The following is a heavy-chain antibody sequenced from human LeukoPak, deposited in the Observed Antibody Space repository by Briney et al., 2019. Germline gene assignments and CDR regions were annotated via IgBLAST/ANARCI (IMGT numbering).Heavy chain of an antibody. J-gene: IGHJ4*02. D-gene: IGHD2-15*01. CDR3: AGCSGGTCSDFDY. V-gene: IGHV3-7*01. Sequence: GGSLRLSCVASGLTFSNFWMTWVRQAPGKGLEWVANIKQDGSEKYYLDSVKGRFTISRDNAKNSMYLQMNSLRAEDTAVYYCAGCSGGTCSDFDYWGRGTLVTVSS. CDR2: IKQDGSEK. CDR1: GLTFSNFW.